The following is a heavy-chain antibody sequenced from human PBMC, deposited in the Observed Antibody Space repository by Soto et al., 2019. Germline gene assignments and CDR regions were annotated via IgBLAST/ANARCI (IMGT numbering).Heavy chain of an antibody. CDR1: GYSFTSYW. CDR2: IYPGDSDT. Sequence: PGESLKISCKGSGYSFTSYWIGWVRQMPGKGLEWMGIIYPGDSDTRYSPSFQGRVTISADKSISTAYLQWSSLKASDTAMYYCARLFPNYYDSSGYCDYWGQGTLVTVSS. CDR3: ARLFPNYYDSSGYCDY. J-gene: IGHJ4*02. D-gene: IGHD3-22*01. V-gene: IGHV5-51*01.